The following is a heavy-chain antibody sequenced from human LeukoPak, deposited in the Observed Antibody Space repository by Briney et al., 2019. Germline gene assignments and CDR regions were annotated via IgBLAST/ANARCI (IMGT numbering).Heavy chain of an antibody. CDR2: INWNGGST. CDR3: ARDREQGGSMDAFGI. J-gene: IGHJ3*02. V-gene: IGHV3-20*04. Sequence: GGSLRLSCAASGFTFDDYGMSWVRQAPGKGLEWVSGINWNGGSTGYADSVKGRFTISRDNAKNSLYLQMNSLRAEDTALYYCARDREQGGSMDAFGIWGQGTMVTVSS. CDR1: GFTFDDYG. D-gene: IGHD3-16*01.